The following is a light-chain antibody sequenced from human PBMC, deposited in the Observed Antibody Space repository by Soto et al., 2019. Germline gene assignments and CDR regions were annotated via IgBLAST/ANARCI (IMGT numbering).Light chain of an antibody. V-gene: IGKV3-15*01. CDR1: QSVSSD. Sequence: ENEMTQSPATVSVSPGERATLPCRASQSVSSDLAWYQQKPGQAPRLLIYGASTRATGIPARFSGSGSGTEFTLTISSLQSEDFAVYYCQQYNFWPRTFCQGTKVDIK. J-gene: IGKJ1*01. CDR2: GAS. CDR3: QQYNFWPRT.